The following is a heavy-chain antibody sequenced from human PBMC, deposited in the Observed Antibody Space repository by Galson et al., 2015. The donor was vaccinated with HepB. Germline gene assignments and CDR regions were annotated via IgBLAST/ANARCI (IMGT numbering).Heavy chain of an antibody. CDR1: GYSFTNYW. Sequence: QSGAEVKKPGESLRISCKGSGYSFTNYWIGWVRQMPGKGLELMGIIYPGDSDTRYSPSFQGQVTISADKSITTAYLQWSSLKASDTAMYYCARCVHTYGSGSYLLDYWGPGSLVTVSS. J-gene: IGHJ4*02. CDR3: ARCVHTYGSGSYLLDY. CDR2: IYPGDSDT. D-gene: IGHD3-10*01. V-gene: IGHV5-51*01.